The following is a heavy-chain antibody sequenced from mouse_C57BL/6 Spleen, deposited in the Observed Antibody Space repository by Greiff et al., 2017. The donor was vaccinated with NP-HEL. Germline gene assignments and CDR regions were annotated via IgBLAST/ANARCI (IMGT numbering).Heavy chain of an antibody. D-gene: IGHD1-1*01. Sequence: QVQLQQSGAELAKPGASVKLSCKASGYTFTSYWMHWVRQRPGQGLEWIGYINPSSGYTKYNQKFKDKATLTADKSSSTAYMQLSSLTYEDSAVYYCAIPSTTVVAPYYFDYWGQGTTLTVSS. CDR2: INPSSGYT. J-gene: IGHJ2*01. CDR1: GYTFTSYW. CDR3: AIPSTTVVAPYYFDY. V-gene: IGHV1-7*01.